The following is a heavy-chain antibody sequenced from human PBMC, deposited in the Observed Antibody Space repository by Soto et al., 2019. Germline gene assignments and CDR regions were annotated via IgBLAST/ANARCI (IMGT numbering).Heavy chain of an antibody. Sequence: GESLQISCKGSGYSFTSYWIGCVRQMPGKGLEWIGIIYPGDSDTRYSPSFQGQVTISADKSISTAYLQWSSLKASDTAMYYCARHGVWGVVPAATLSYYYYYGMEVWGKGTTVTVS. D-gene: IGHD2-2*01. CDR2: IYPGDSDT. J-gene: IGHJ6*04. V-gene: IGHV5-51*01. CDR1: GYSFTSYW. CDR3: ARHGVWGVVPAATLSYYYYYGMEV.